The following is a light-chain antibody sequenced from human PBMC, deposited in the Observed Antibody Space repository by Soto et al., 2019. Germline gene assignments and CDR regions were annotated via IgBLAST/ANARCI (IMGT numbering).Light chain of an antibody. Sequence: EILMTQSPATLSVSPGERATLSCRASQSVSSSLAWYQQKAGQAPRLLIYGASTRATGIPARFSGSGSGTEFTLTISSLQSEDFGTYYCQKYNSAPWTFGQGTKVEIK. V-gene: IGKV3-15*01. CDR2: GAS. CDR1: QSVSSS. CDR3: QKYNSAPWT. J-gene: IGKJ1*01.